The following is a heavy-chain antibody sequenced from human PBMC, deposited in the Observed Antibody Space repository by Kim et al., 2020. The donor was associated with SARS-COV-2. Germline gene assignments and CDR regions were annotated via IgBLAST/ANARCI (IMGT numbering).Heavy chain of an antibody. CDR1: GFTFSSYA. CDR2: MSGSGGST. V-gene: IGHV3-23*01. CDR3: AASYYYGSGALDP. J-gene: IGHJ5*02. Sequence: GGSLRLSCAASGFTFSSYAMTWVRRAPGKGLEWVSSMSGSGGSTYPTDSVKGRFTISSDNSKNPLYLQKNSMRVEDTAAYFCAASYYYGSGALDPWGQGTLVTVSA. D-gene: IGHD3-10*01.